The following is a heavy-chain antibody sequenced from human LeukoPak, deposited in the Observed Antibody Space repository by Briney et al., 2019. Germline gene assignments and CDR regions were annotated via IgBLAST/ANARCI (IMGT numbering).Heavy chain of an antibody. V-gene: IGHV4-31*03. CDR2: IYYSGST. CDR1: GGSISSGGYY. Sequence: SQTLSLTCTVSGGSISSGGYYWSWIRQHPGKGLEWIGYIYYSGSTYYNPSLKSRVTISVDTSKNQFSLKLSSVTAADTAVYYCERGSWYYFDYWGQGTLVTVSS. CDR3: ERGSWYYFDY. D-gene: IGHD6-13*01. J-gene: IGHJ4*02.